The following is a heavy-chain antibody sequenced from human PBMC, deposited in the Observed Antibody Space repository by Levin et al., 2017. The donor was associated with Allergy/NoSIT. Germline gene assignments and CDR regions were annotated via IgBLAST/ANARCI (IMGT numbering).Heavy chain of an antibody. J-gene: IGHJ4*02. CDR2: IFSGGST. D-gene: IGHD3/OR15-3a*01. CDR1: GLNVSSSY. CDR3: ARDDGLY. V-gene: IGHV3-53*01. Sequence: SCAASGLNVSSSYLSWVRQAPGKGLDWVSIIFSGGSTYYADSVKGRFTISRDNSKNTLYLQMNSLRVEDTAVYYCARDDGLYWGQGTLVTVSS.